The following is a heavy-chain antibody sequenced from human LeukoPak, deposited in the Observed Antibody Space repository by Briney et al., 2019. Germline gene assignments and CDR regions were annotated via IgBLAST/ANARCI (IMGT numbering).Heavy chain of an antibody. CDR2: IYYSGST. CDR1: GGSISSGDYY. D-gene: IGHD3-22*01. Sequence: PSETLSLTCTVSGGSISSGDYYWSWIRQPPGKGLEWIRSIYYSGSTYYNPSLKSRVTISVDTSKNQFSLKLTSVTAADTAVYYCAREGSSAYYPVDYWGQGTLVTVSS. J-gene: IGHJ4*02. V-gene: IGHV4-30-4*01. CDR3: AREGSSAYYPVDY.